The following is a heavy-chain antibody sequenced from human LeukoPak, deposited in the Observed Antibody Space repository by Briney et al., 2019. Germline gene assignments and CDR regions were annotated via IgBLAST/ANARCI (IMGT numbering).Heavy chain of an antibody. CDR3: ASMGAARHSYYYYYYGMDV. V-gene: IGHV3-53*04. CDR1: GFTVSSNY. CDR2: IYSGGST. Sequence: GGPLRLSCAASGFTVSSNYMSWVRQAPGKGLEWVSVIYSGGSTYYADSVKGRFTISRHNSKNTLYLQMNSLRAEDTAVYYCASMGAARHSYYYYYYGMDVWGQGTTVTVSS. D-gene: IGHD2-15*01. J-gene: IGHJ6*02.